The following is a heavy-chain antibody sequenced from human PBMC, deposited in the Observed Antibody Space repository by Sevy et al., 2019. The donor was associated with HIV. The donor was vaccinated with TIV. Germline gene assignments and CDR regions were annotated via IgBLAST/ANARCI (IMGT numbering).Heavy chain of an antibody. CDR2: SNPSGGYT. V-gene: IGHV1-46*01. Sequence: ASVKVSCKASGYTLTSHYMHWVRQAPGQGLEWMGISNPSGGYTRYAQKFQGRVIMTRDTSTSTAYMELSSLRSDDTAVYYCASLAAASGLDYMDVCGKGTTVTVSS. CDR3: ASLAAASGLDYMDV. CDR1: GYTLTSHY. J-gene: IGHJ6*03. D-gene: IGHD6-13*01.